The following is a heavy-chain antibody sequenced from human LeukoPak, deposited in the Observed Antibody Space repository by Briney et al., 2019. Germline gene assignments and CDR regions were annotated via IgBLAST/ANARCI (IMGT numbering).Heavy chain of an antibody. D-gene: IGHD3-3*01. CDR1: GFTFDDYA. CDR3: EKERLRFLEWLPTNWFDP. J-gene: IGHJ5*02. CDR2: ICWNSGSI. Sequence: PGGSVSLSCSASGFTFDDYAWHGLGQAPGKGLKGVSGICWNSGSIAYADSVKVRFTIARHNAENSLYLQMNSLRAEDTAVYYCEKERLRFLEWLPTNWFDPWGQGTLVTVSS. V-gene: IGHV3-9*01.